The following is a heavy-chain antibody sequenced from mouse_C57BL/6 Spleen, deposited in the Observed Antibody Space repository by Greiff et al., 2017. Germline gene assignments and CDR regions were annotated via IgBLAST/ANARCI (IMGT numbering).Heavy chain of an antibody. D-gene: IGHD1-1*01. Sequence: VQLQQPGAELLRPGSSVKLSCKASGYTFTSYWMDWVKQRPGQGLEWIGNIYPSDSETHYNQKFKDKATLTVDKSSSTAYMQLSSLTSEDSAVYYCARRDYGSRFAYWGQGTLVTVSA. J-gene: IGHJ3*01. V-gene: IGHV1-61*01. CDR1: GYTFTSYW. CDR2: IYPSDSET. CDR3: ARRDYGSRFAY.